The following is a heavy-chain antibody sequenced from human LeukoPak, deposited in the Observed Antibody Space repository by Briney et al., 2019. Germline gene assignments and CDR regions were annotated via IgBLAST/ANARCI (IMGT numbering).Heavy chain of an antibody. CDR3: ASLYGSGGYY. CDR1: GGSISSGGYY. CDR2: IYHSGST. V-gene: IGHV4-30-2*01. D-gene: IGHD3-10*01. Sequence: SQTLSLTCTVSGGSISSGGYYWSWIRQPPGKGLEWIGYIYHSGSTYYNPSLKSRVTISVDRSKNQFSLKLSSVTAADTAVYYCASLYGSGGYYWGQGTLVTVSS. J-gene: IGHJ4*02.